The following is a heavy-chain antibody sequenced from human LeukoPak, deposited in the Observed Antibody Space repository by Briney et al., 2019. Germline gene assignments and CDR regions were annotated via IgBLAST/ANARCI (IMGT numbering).Heavy chain of an antibody. Sequence: SETLSLTCSVSGGSFGSSGYYWSWIRQHPGKGLEWIGSIDYSGNTYYNPSLKSRLTISEDTSKSQFSLKLRSVTAADTAVYYCARGLRSYYYGSGSYYDYWGQGTLVTVSS. CDR3: ARGLRSYYYGSGSYYDY. CDR2: IDYSGNT. V-gene: IGHV4-31*03. D-gene: IGHD3-10*01. J-gene: IGHJ4*02. CDR1: GGSFGSSGYY.